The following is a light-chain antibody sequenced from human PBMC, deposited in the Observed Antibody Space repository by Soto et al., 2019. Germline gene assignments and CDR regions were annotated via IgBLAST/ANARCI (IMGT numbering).Light chain of an antibody. Sequence: EIVMTQSPATLSVSPGERATLSCRASQSVSSYLAWFQQKPGQAPRLLIYDASTRATGIPVRFSGSGSGTDFTLTISSLQSEDFGIYYCQQNKDWPGTFGQGTKV. V-gene: IGKV3-15*01. CDR3: QQNKDWPGT. J-gene: IGKJ1*01. CDR1: QSVSSY. CDR2: DAS.